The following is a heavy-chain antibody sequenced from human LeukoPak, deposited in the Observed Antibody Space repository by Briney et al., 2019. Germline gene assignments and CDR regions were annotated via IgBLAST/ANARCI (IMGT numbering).Heavy chain of an antibody. D-gene: IGHD1-14*01. V-gene: IGHV4-59*01. CDR1: GGSISSYY. Sequence: SETLSLTCTVSGGSISSYYWSWIRQPPGKGLEWIGYIYYSGSTNYNPSLKSRVTISVDTSKNQFSLKLSSVTAADTDVYYCAEATTPFDAFAIWGQGTMVTVSS. CDR3: AEATTPFDAFAI. J-gene: IGHJ3*02. CDR2: IYYSGST.